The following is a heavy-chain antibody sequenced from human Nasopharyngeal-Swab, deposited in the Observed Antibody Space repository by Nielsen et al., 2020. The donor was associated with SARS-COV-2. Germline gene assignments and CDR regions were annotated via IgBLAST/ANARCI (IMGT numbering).Heavy chain of an antibody. CDR3: AKAGTAAGFDY. J-gene: IGHJ4*02. CDR1: GFTFSSYG. CDR2: ISYDGSNK. Sequence: GASLKISCAASGFTFSSYGMHWVRQAPGKGLEWVAVISYDGSNKYYADSVKGRFTISRDNSKNTLYLQMNSLRAEDTAVYYCAKAGTAAGFDYWGQGTLVTVSS. D-gene: IGHD6-13*01. V-gene: IGHV3-30*18.